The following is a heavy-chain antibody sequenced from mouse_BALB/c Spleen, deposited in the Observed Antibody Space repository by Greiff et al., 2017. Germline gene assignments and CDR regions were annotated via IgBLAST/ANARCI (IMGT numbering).Heavy chain of an antibody. CDR1: GFTFSSYA. CDR3: ARHIYG. CDR2: ISSGGSYT. J-gene: IGHJ3*01. V-gene: IGHV5-9-3*01. D-gene: IGHD1-1*02. Sequence: DVHLVESGGGLVKPGGSLKLSCAASGFTFSSYAMSWVRQTPEKRLEWVATISSGGSYTYYPDSVKGRFTISRDNAKNTLYLQMSSLRSEDTAMYYCARHIYGWGQGTLVTVSA.